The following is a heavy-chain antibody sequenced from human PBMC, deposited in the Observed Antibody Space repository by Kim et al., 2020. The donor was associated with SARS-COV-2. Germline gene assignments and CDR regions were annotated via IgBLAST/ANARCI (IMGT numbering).Heavy chain of an antibody. CDR3: ARAGARSSTWYWYFDL. Sequence: GGSLRLSCAASGFIFSDYYMSWIRQAPGKGLEWVSYISSSGSTIYYADSVKGRFTISRDNTKNSLYLQMNSLRAEDTAVYYCARAGARSSTWYWYFDLWGRGTLVTVSS. CDR2: ISSSGSTI. D-gene: IGHD6-13*01. V-gene: IGHV3-11*04. CDR1: GFIFSDYY. J-gene: IGHJ2*01.